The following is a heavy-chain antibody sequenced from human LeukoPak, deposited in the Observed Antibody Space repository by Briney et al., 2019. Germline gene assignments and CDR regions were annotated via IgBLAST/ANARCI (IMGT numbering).Heavy chain of an antibody. CDR2: ISYDGTNK. D-gene: IGHD1-7*01. CDR3: TEDVRASLNWNYVQNFDY. Sequence: GGSLRLSCAASGFTFSSYGMHWVRQAPGKGLEWVAVISYDGTNKYYAVSVKGRFTISRDNSKNTQYLQMNSLRAEDTAVYYCTEDVRASLNWNYVQNFDYWGQGTLVTVSS. CDR1: GFTFSSYG. V-gene: IGHV3-30*03. J-gene: IGHJ4*02.